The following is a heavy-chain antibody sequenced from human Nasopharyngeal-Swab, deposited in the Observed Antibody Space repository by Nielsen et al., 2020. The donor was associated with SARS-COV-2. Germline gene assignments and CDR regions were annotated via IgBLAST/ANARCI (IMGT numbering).Heavy chain of an antibody. CDR1: GFTFSNAW. CDR3: ADPPFSEY. CDR2: INNRGDDT. J-gene: IGHJ4*02. Sequence: GESLKISCAASGFTFSNAWMSWVRQAPGKGLEWVSTINNRGDDTHYVDSVRGRFTISRDNSKSTLYLQMNSLRADDTALYYCADPPFSEYWGQGTPVTVSS. V-gene: IGHV3-23*01.